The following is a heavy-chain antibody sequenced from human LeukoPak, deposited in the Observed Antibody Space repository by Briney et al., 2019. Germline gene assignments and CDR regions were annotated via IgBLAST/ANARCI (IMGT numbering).Heavy chain of an antibody. CDR3: ARRHVVAAFDI. D-gene: IGHD2-15*01. V-gene: IGHV4-59*01. CDR1: GGSISSNY. J-gene: IGHJ3*02. CDR2: IYYSGST. Sequence: PSETLSLTCTVSGGSISSNYWSWIRLPPGKGLEWIGYIYYSGSTNYNPSLKSRVTISVDTSKNQFSLKLSSVTAADTAVYYCARRHVVAAFDIWGQGIMVTVSS.